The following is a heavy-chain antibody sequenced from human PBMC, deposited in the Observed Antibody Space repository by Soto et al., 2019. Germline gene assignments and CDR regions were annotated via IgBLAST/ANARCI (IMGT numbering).Heavy chain of an antibody. Sequence: EVQLVESGGGLVQPGGSLRLSCTATGFNLSSDWMHWVRQAPGKGLVWVSRINNDGSTPSYGDSVKGRFTISRDNAKNTLFLQMNSLSAEDTAVYYCAREAQKMGRGRGGLDYWGQGTQVTIYS. CDR1: GFNLSSDW. CDR2: INNDGSTP. D-gene: IGHD2-15*01. V-gene: IGHV3-74*01. J-gene: IGHJ4*02. CDR3: AREAQKMGRGRGGLDY.